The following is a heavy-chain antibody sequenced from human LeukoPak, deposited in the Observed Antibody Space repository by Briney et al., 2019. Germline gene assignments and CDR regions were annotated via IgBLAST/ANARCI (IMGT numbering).Heavy chain of an antibody. V-gene: IGHV4-34*01. D-gene: IGHD6-13*01. Sequence: TAAEPLSLTCAVYGGSFSGYYWSWTRHPPGKALEWIGKNNHRGNTNYNPSLKSRVTIAVDTSKNQFALKLSSVTAADTAVYFCARGRVSSSSWSGTYYYYFYMDVWGRGTTVTVSS. CDR3: ARGRVSSSSWSGTYYYYFYMDV. CDR2: NNHRGNT. J-gene: IGHJ6*03. CDR1: GGSFSGYY.